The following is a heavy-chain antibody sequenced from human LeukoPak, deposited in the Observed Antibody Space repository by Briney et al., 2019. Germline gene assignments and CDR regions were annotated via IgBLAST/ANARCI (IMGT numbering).Heavy chain of an antibody. CDR2: IYPGDSDT. CDR3: ARGVDYDFWSGYYSPSYYLDY. D-gene: IGHD3-3*01. CDR1: GYSFTSYW. V-gene: IGHV5-51*01. J-gene: IGHJ4*02. Sequence: GESLKISCKGSGYSFTSYWIGWVRQMPGKGLEWMGIIYPGDSDTRYSPSFQGQVTTSADKSISTAYLQWSSLKASDTAMYYCARGVDYDFWSGYYSPSYYLDYWGQGTLVTVSS.